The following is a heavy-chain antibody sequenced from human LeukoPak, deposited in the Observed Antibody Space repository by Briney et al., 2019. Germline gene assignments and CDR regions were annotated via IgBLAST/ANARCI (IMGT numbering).Heavy chain of an antibody. CDR1: GFSFSTYN. V-gene: IGHV3-30-3*01. CDR3: ASLQTPPDQLNYYDSSGYSPVAY. CDR2: ISYDRTNE. D-gene: IGHD3-22*01. J-gene: IGHJ4*02. Sequence: GGSLRLSCAASGFSFSTYNVHWVRQAPGEGLEWVAVISYDRTNEFYANSVKGRFTTSRDNSKSTLYLQMNSLRAEDTAVYYCASLQTPPDQLNYYDSSGYSPVAYWGQGTLVTVSS.